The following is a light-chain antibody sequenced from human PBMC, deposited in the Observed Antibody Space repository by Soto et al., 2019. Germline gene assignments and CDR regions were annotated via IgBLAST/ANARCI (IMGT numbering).Light chain of an antibody. CDR3: SSYTTSNTLL. V-gene: IGLV2-14*01. J-gene: IGLJ2*01. CDR2: DVS. Sequence: QSVLTQPASVSGSPGQSITISCTGTSGDIGGYNYVSWYQQHPGKAPKLMIYDVSDRPSGVSNRFSGSKSGNTASLTISGLRAEDEADYYCSSYTTSNTLLFGGGTNLTVL. CDR1: SGDIGGYNY.